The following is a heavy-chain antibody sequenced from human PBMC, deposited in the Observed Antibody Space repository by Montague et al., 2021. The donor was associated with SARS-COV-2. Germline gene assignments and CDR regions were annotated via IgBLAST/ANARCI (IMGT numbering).Heavy chain of an antibody. CDR1: GGSIGRYS. CDR3: ARVGRGSSWYEVAFDI. D-gene: IGHD6-13*01. Sequence: SETLSLTCTVSGGSIGRYSWTWIRQPPGKGLEWIGYIYNSGSTNYNPSLTSRVTISVDTSKNQFSPKLSSVAAADTAVYYCARVGRGSSWYEVAFDIWGQGTMVTVSS. V-gene: IGHV4-59*01. J-gene: IGHJ3*02. CDR2: IYNSGST.